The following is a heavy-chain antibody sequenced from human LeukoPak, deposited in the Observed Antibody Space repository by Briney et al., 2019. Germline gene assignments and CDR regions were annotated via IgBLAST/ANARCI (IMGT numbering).Heavy chain of an antibody. Sequence: SETLSLTCAVYGGSFSGFYWSWIRQPPGKGLEWIGEINHSVGTKYNPSLKSRVTISLDTSKNQFSLKLSSVTAADTAVYYCARGGLPISPFTFGPAWGQGTLVTVSS. CDR2: INHSVGT. CDR3: ARGGLPISPFTFGPA. V-gene: IGHV4-34*01. CDR1: GGSFSGFY. D-gene: IGHD3-16*01. J-gene: IGHJ4*02.